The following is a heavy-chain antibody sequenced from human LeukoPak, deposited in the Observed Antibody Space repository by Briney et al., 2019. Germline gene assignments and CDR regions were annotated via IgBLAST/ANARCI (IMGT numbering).Heavy chain of an antibody. CDR1: GYSFTSYW. CDR2: IYPGDSDT. Sequence: GESLKISCKGSGYSFTSYWIGWVRQMPGKGLEWMGIIYPGDSDTRYSPSFQGQVTISADKSISTAYLQWSSLKASDTAMYYCARRISYYDILTGYYYDYWGQGTLVTVSS. D-gene: IGHD3-9*01. V-gene: IGHV5-51*01. CDR3: ARRISYYDILTGYYYDY. J-gene: IGHJ4*02.